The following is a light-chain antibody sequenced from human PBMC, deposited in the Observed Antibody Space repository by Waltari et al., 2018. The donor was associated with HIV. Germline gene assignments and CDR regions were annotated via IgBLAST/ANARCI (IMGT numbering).Light chain of an antibody. Sequence: QAVVTQEPSLSVSPGGTVTVTCASFTGSVSRKNYVHWIQLKPGQAPRTLIYDTEKRHPLTAGRVAGSLVGGRAALTLSGALTDDEADYYCLLSFSGVRVFGGGTKLTV. CDR3: LLSFSGVRV. V-gene: IGLV7-46*01. J-gene: IGLJ3*02. CDR2: DTE. CDR1: TGSVSRKNY.